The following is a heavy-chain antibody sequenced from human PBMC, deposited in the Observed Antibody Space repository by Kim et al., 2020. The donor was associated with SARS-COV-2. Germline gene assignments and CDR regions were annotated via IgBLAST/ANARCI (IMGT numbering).Heavy chain of an antibody. CDR3: AKDYYYDSSGYRTRGMDV. Sequence: GGSLRLSCAASGFTFDDYAMHWVRQAPGKGLEWVSGISWNSGSIGYADSVKGRFTISRDNAKNSLYLQMNRLRAEDTALYYCAKDYYYDSSGYRTRGMDVWGQGTTVTVSS. D-gene: IGHD3-22*01. CDR2: ISWNSGSI. CDR1: GFTFDDYA. V-gene: IGHV3-9*01. J-gene: IGHJ6*02.